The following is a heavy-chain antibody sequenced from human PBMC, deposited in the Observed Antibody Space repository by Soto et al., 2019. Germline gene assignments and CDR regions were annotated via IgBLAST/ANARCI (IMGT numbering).Heavy chain of an antibody. V-gene: IGHV4-31*03. D-gene: IGHD3-22*01. Sequence: PSETLSLTCTVSGGSINSGAYYWTWIRLRPGRGLEWIGYIYNSGNTYYSPSLKTRVTISVDTSENQFSLKLRSVTAADTAVYRCASGLGISSGYYLNYWGQGTLVTVSS. J-gene: IGHJ4*02. CDR1: GGSINSGAYY. CDR2: IYNSGNT. CDR3: ASGLGISSGYYLNY.